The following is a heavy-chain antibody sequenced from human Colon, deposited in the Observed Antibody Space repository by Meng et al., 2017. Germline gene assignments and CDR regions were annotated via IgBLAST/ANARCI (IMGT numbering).Heavy chain of an antibody. D-gene: IGHD5-12*01. CDR3: ARGRYSGYLP. J-gene: IGHJ5*02. Sequence: GLANPSAPSSLTCGADGGFFSGYYWSWLRQPPGKGLEWIGEINHSGSTNYNPSLKSRVTISVDTSKNQFSLKLSSVTAADTAVYYCARGRYSGYLPWGQGTLVTVSS. CDR1: GGFFSGYY. CDR2: INHSGST. V-gene: IGHV4-34*01.